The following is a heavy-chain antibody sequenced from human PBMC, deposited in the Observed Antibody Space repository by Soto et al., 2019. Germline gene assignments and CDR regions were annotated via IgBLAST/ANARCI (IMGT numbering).Heavy chain of an antibody. CDR2: IYYSGST. D-gene: IGHD1-26*01. CDR1: GGSISSGGYY. CDR3: AREEWEQLQGDAFDI. J-gene: IGHJ3*02. Sequence: QVQLQESGPGLVKPSQTLSLTCTVSGGSISSGGYYWSWIRQHPGKGLEWIGYIYYSGSTYYNPSLKSRVTISVDTSKNQFSLKLSSVPAAGTAVYYCAREEWEQLQGDAFDIWGQGTMVTVSS. V-gene: IGHV4-31*03.